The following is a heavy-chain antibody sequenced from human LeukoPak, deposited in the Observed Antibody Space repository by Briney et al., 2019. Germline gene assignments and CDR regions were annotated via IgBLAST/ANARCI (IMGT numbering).Heavy chain of an antibody. D-gene: IGHD1-26*01. Sequence: SETLSLTCTVSGGSISNYFWSWIRQPAGKGLEWIGRIYSSGSTNYNPSLKSRVTMSVDTSKDQFSLKLSSVTAADTAVYYCARDFSDSGSSLVYYYHYYMDVWGKGTTVTVSS. J-gene: IGHJ6*03. CDR3: ARDFSDSGSSLVYYYHYYMDV. V-gene: IGHV4-4*07. CDR1: GGSISNYF. CDR2: IYSSGST.